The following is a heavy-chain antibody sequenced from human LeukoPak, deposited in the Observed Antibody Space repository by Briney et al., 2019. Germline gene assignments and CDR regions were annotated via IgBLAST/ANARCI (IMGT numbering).Heavy chain of an antibody. Sequence: GGSLRLSCAASGFTFSSYSMNWVRQAPGKGLEWVSFISSSSSYIYYADSVRGRFTISRDNAKKSLYLQMNSLRADDTAVYYCARDRSPHLHDEEYFDYWGQGTLVTVSS. J-gene: IGHJ4*02. CDR1: GFTFSSYS. D-gene: IGHD1-1*01. CDR2: ISSSSSYI. V-gene: IGHV3-21*01. CDR3: ARDRSPHLHDEEYFDY.